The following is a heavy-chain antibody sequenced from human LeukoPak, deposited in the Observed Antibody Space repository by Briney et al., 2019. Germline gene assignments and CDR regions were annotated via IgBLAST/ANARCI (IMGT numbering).Heavy chain of an antibody. J-gene: IGHJ1*01. D-gene: IGHD3-22*01. CDR2: ISGSGGST. CDR3: AKADITMIVVVITTVGYFQH. Sequence: GGSLRLSCAASGFTFSSYAMSWVRQAPGKGLEWVSAISGSGGSTYYADSVKGRFTISRDNSKNTLYLQMNSLRAEDTAVYYCAKADITMIVVVITTVGYFQHWGQGTLVTVSS. CDR1: GFTFSSYA. V-gene: IGHV3-23*01.